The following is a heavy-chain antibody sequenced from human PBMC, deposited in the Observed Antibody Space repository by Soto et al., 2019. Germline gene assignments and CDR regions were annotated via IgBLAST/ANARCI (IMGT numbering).Heavy chain of an antibody. J-gene: IGHJ4*02. CDR2: FDPEDGET. V-gene: IGHV1-24*01. D-gene: IGHD5-12*01. CDR3: ATVFMLRPSPFDY. CDR1: GYTLTELS. Sequence: GASLKVSCKVSGYTLTELSMHWVRQAPGKGLEWMGGFDPEDGETIYAQKFQGRVTMTEDTSTDTAYMELSSLRSEDTAVYYCATVFMLRPSPFDYWGQGTLVTVSS.